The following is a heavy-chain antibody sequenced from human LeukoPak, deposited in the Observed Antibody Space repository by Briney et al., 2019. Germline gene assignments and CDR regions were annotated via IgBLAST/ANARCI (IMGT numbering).Heavy chain of an antibody. J-gene: IGHJ3*02. CDR3: TTDYDLRAFDI. Sequence: GGSLRLSCAASGFTFSASAMHWVRQASGKGLEWVGRIRSKANSYATAYAASVKGRFTISRDDSKNTAYLEMNSLKTEDTAVYYCTTDYDLRAFDIWGQGTMVTVSS. CDR1: GFTFSASA. CDR2: IRSKANSYAT. V-gene: IGHV3-73*01. D-gene: IGHD3-16*01.